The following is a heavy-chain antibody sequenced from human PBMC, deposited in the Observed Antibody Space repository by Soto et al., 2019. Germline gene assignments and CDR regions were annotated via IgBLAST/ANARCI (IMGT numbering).Heavy chain of an antibody. Sequence: GRSLRLWGAVSGFPYRFYGFHWVLQSPSKGLEWLGVIVSDGSAIYHADSLEGRFFISRDNSKDILYLQWSSLKASDTAMYYCARRSRSAVGVYGMDVWGQGTTVTVSS. V-gene: IGHV3-30*19. CDR2: IVSDGSAI. CDR1: GFPYRFYG. J-gene: IGHJ6*02. CDR3: ARRSRSAVGVYGMDV.